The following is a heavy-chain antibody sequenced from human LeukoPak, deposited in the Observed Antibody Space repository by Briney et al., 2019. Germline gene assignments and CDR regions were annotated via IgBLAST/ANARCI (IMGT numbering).Heavy chain of an antibody. D-gene: IGHD3-10*01. CDR3: AKETGYYGSDSSFDY. J-gene: IGHJ4*02. V-gene: IGHV3-23*01. CDR1: GFTFSSYA. Sequence: PGGSLRLSCAASGFTFSSYAMSWVRQAPGKGLEWVSAISGSGGSTYYAASVKGRFTIYRDNSKNTLYLQMNSLRAEDTAVYYCAKETGYYGSDSSFDYWGQGTLVTVSS. CDR2: ISGSGGST.